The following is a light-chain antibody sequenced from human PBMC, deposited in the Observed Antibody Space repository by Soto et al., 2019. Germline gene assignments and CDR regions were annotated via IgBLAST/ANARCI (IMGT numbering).Light chain of an antibody. CDR1: QSVSSSY. V-gene: IGKV3-20*01. J-gene: IGKJ1*01. CDR2: GAS. CDR3: QQYGSSPKT. Sequence: EIVLTQSPGTLSLSPGERATLSCRASQSVSSSYLAWYQQKPGQAPRLLIYGASSRATGIPDRFSGSGSGTDVNLTISRLEPEDLAVYYCQQYGSSPKTFGQGTKVEIK.